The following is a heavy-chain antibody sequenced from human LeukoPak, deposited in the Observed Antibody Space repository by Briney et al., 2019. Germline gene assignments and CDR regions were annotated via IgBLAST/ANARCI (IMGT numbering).Heavy chain of an antibody. D-gene: IGHD3-22*01. V-gene: IGHV4-61*02. Sequence: SETLSLTCTVSGGSISSGSYYWSWIRQPGGKGLEWIGRIYTSGSTNYNPSLKSRVTISVDTSKNQFSLKLSSVTAADTAVYYCARVSDDSSGYYHYWGQGTLVTVSS. CDR2: IYTSGST. CDR3: ARVSDDSSGYYHY. CDR1: GGSISSGSYY. J-gene: IGHJ4*02.